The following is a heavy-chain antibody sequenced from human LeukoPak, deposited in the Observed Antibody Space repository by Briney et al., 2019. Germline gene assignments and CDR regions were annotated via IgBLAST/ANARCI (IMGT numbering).Heavy chain of an antibody. CDR3: ARDEVGTIDY. J-gene: IGHJ4*02. CDR1: GFTFSSYS. V-gene: IGHV3-21*01. D-gene: IGHD1-26*01. CDR2: ISSSSSYI. Sequence: GGSLRLSCAASGFTFSSYSMTWVRQAPGKGLEWVSSISSSSSYIYYADSVKGRFTISRDNAKNSLYLQMNSLRAEDTAVYYCARDEVGTIDYWGQGTLVTVSS.